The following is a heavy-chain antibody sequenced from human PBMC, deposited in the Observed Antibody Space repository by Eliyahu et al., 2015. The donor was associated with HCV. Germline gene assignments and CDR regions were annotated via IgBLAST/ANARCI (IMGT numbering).Heavy chain of an antibody. D-gene: IGHD6-19*01. CDR3: ARGQSIVGYSSGFIRKTNWFDP. V-gene: IGHV4-34*01. J-gene: IGHJ5*02. CDR1: GGSFSGYY. CDR2: INHSGST. Sequence: QVQLQQWGAGLLKPSETLSLTCAVYGGSFSGYYWSWTRQPPGKGLEWIGEINHSGSTNYNPSLKSRVTISVDTSKNQFSLKLSSVTAADTAVYYCARGQSIVGYSSGFIRKTNWFDPWGQGTLVTVSS.